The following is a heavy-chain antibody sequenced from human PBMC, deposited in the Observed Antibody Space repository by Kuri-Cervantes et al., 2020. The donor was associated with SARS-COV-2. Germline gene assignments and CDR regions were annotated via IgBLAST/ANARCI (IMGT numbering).Heavy chain of an antibody. Sequence: GESLKISCAASGFTFSSYAMSWVRQAPGKGLEWVSAISSSGGSTYYADSVKGRFTISRDNSKNTLYLQMNSLRAEDTAVYYCAKDQRVVPAAIWYFQHWGQGTLVTVSS. V-gene: IGHV3-23*01. CDR3: AKDQRVVPAAIWYFQH. J-gene: IGHJ1*01. CDR2: ISSSGGST. CDR1: GFTFSSYA. D-gene: IGHD2-2*02.